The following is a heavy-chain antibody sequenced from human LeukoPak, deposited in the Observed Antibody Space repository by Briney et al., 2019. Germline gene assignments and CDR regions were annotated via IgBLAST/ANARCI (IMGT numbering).Heavy chain of an antibody. CDR2: IYTSGST. J-gene: IGHJ6*03. Sequence: SETLSLTCTVSGGSISSYYWSWIRQPPGKGLEWIGYIYTSGSTNYNPSLKSRVTISVDTSKNQFSLKLSSVTAADTAVYYCARTAAGGIQLWFDYYYYMDVWGKGTTVTVSS. CDR1: GGSISSYY. CDR3: ARTAAGGIQLWFDYYYYMDV. D-gene: IGHD5-18*01. V-gene: IGHV4-4*09.